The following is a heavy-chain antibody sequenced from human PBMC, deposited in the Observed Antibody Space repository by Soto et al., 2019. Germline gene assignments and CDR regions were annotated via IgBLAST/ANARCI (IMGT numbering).Heavy chain of an antibody. V-gene: IGHV3-53*02. CDR2: TFTGGST. CDR1: GFSVTTNY. CDR3: AKKPPSSIQGWAFGMDV. J-gene: IGHJ6*02. D-gene: IGHD1-26*01. Sequence: EVQLVETGGGLIQPGGSLRLSCLASGFSVTTNYIIWVRQPPGKGLEWVSTTFTGGSTHYADSVKGRFSIPRDNSKNTVYLQINTLRVEDTAVYYCAKKPPSSIQGWAFGMDVWGQGTTVSVSS.